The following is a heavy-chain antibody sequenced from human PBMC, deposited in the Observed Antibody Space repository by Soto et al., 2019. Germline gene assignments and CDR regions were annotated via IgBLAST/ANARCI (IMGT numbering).Heavy chain of an antibody. CDR3: ARVSSPFGY. V-gene: IGHV3-53*01. CDR1: GFTVRSNY. CDR2: IYSSGNT. D-gene: IGHD3-16*01. J-gene: IGHJ4*02. Sequence: AGGSLRLSCAVSGFTVRSNYMNWVRQAPGKGLEWVSVIYSSGNTYYADSVKGRFTMSRDTSNNTVFLQMNNLRAEDTAVYYCARVSSPFGYWGQGTLVTVSS.